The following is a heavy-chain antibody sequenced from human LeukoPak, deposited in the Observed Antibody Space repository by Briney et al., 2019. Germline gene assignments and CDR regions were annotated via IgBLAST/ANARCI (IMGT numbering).Heavy chain of an antibody. CDR2: IYYSGST. D-gene: IGHD2-15*01. J-gene: IGHJ5*02. CDR1: GGSISSGDYY. CDR3: ARDFQGGPNDP. Sequence: SETLSLTCTVSGGSISSGDYYWSWIRQPPGKGLEWIGYIYYSGSTYYNPSLKSRVTISVDTSKNQFSLKLSSVTAADTAVYYCARDFQGGPNDPWGQGTLVTVSS. V-gene: IGHV4-30-4*01.